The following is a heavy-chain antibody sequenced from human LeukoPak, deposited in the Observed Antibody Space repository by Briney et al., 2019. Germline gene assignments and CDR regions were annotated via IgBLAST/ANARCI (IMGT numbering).Heavy chain of an antibody. CDR3: AGGVPRGDAFDI. CDR1: GGSISSYY. J-gene: IGHJ3*02. Sequence: KPSETLSLTCTVSGGSISSYYWSWIRQPPGKGLEWIGYIYYSGSTNYNPSLKSRVTISRDTTKNLFSLRLRSVTAADTAVYYCAGGVPRGDAFDIWGQGTMVTVSS. D-gene: IGHD1-1*01. V-gene: IGHV4-59*01. CDR2: IYYSGST.